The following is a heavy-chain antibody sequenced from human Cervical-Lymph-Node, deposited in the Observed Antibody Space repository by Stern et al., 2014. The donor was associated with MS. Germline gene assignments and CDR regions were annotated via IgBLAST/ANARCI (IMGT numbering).Heavy chain of an antibody. V-gene: IGHV1-18*01. CDR3: ARGQRLGQADDY. J-gene: IGHJ4*02. D-gene: IGHD6-25*01. CDR1: GYTFTSYG. Sequence: QLVQSGTEVKTPGASVKVSCKASGYTFTSYGISWVRQAPGQGLEWMGWISASNGNTNLAEKFQGRVTMTRDTHTTTAHMEVRSLRSDDTAVYYCARGQRLGQADDYWGQGTLVTVSS. CDR2: ISASNGNT.